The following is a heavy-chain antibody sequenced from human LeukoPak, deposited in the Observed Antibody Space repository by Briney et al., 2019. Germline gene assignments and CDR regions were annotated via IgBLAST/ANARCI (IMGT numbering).Heavy chain of an antibody. Sequence: SETLSLTCTVSGGSISSYYWSWIRQPPGKGLEWIGYIYYSGSTNYNPSLKSRVTISVDTSKNQFSLKLSSVTAADTAVYYCARDIAAAGTPGDWFDPWGQRTLVTVSS. V-gene: IGHV4-59*01. D-gene: IGHD6-13*01. CDR2: IYYSGST. CDR1: GGSISSYY. CDR3: ARDIAAAGTPGDWFDP. J-gene: IGHJ5*02.